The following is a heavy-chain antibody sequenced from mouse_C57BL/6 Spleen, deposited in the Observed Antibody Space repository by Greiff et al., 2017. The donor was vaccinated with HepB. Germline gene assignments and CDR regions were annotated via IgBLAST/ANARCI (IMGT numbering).Heavy chain of an antibody. J-gene: IGHJ3*01. CDR2: IDPEDGET. V-gene: IGHV14-2*01. Sequence: EVKLVESGAELVKPGASVKLSCTASGFNIKDYYMHWVKQRTEQGLEWIGRIDPEDGETKYAPKFQGKATITADTSSNTAYLQLSSLTSEDTAVYYCARGYGSSPWFAYWGQGTLVTVSA. CDR1: GFNIKDYY. D-gene: IGHD1-1*01. CDR3: ARGYGSSPWFAY.